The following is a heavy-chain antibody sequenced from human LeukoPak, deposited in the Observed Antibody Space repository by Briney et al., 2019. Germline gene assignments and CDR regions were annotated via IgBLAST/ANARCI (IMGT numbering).Heavy chain of an antibody. CDR1: GFTFSSYW. CDR3: ARDGDYHYDSSGDY. D-gene: IGHD3-22*01. Sequence: GGSLRLSCAASGFTFSSYWMSWVRQAPGKGLEWVANIKQDGSEKYYVDSVKGRFTISRDNAKNSLYLQMNSLRAEDTAVYYCARDGDYHYDSSGDYWGQGTLVTVSS. J-gene: IGHJ4*02. V-gene: IGHV3-7*01. CDR2: IKQDGSEK.